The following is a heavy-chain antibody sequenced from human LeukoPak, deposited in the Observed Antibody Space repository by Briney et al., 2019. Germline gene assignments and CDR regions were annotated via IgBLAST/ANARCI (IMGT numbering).Heavy chain of an antibody. Sequence: PGRSLRLSCAASGFTFSSYGMHWVRQAPGKGLEWVSSISSSSSYIYYADAVKGRFTISRDNAKNSLYLQMNSLRAEDTAVYYCAGEGTQSSSYGMDVWGQGTTVTVSS. V-gene: IGHV3-21*01. CDR3: AGEGTQSSSYGMDV. D-gene: IGHD1-1*01. CDR2: ISSSSSYI. J-gene: IGHJ6*02. CDR1: GFTFSSYG.